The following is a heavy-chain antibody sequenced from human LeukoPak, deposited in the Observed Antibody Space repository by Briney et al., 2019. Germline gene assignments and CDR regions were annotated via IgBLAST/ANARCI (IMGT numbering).Heavy chain of an antibody. Sequence: SETLSLTCAVSGGSISSYYWGWIRQPPGKGLEWIGSIYYSGSTYYNPSLKSRVTISVDTSKNQFSLKLSSVTAADTAVYYCARRGSGWYYFDYWGQGTLVTVSS. CDR1: GGSISSYY. CDR3: ARRGSGWYYFDY. CDR2: IYYSGST. J-gene: IGHJ4*02. D-gene: IGHD6-19*01. V-gene: IGHV4-39*01.